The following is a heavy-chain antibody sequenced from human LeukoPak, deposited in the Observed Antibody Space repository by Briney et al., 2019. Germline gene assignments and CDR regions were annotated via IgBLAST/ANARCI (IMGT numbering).Heavy chain of an antibody. CDR3: ARSDGYLFDY. CDR2: IYYSGST. CDR1: GGSISSSSYY. V-gene: IGHV4-39*07. D-gene: IGHD5-24*01. J-gene: IGHJ4*02. Sequence: SGTLSLTCTVSGGSISSSSYYWGWIRQPPGKGLEWIGSIYYSGSTYYNPSLKSRVTISVDTSKNQFSLKLSSVTAADTAVYYCARSDGYLFDYWGQGTLVTVSS.